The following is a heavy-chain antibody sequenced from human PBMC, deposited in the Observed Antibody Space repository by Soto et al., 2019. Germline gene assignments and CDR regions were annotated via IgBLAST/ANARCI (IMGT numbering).Heavy chain of an antibody. Sequence: EEQLVESGGGLVQPGRSLRLSCAASGSAFEDSVIHWVRQAPGKGLEWVSGISGSGGSTYYADSVKGRFTISRDNSKNTLSLQMNSLRAEDTGIYYCARDLVRTAVSGAFDYWGQGTLVTVSS. J-gene: IGHJ4*02. CDR1: GSAFEDSV. CDR2: ISGSGGST. D-gene: IGHD2-2*01. V-gene: IGHV3-23*04. CDR3: ARDLVRTAVSGAFDY.